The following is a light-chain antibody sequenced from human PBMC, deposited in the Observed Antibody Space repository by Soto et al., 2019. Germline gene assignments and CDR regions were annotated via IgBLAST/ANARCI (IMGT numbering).Light chain of an antibody. J-gene: IGLJ1*01. CDR1: SSNIGNNY. CDR2: DNN. Sequence: QSVLTQSPPVSAAPSQKVTISGSGSSSNIGNNYVSWYQQLPGTAPKLLIYDNNKRPSGIPDRFSGSKSGTSATLGITGLQTGDEADYYCGAWDSSLTAYVFGTGTRSPS. CDR3: GAWDSSLTAYV. V-gene: IGLV1-51*01.